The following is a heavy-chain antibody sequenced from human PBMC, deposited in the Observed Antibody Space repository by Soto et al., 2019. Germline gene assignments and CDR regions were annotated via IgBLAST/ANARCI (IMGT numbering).Heavy chain of an antibody. CDR2: INPSGGST. CDR1: GYTXTSYY. CDR3: ARLHSHGPYGMDV. D-gene: IGHD4-4*01. Sequence: GXSXKVSFMASGYTXTSYYMDVVRQAPGQGLEWMGIINPSGGSTSYAKKLQGRVTITAYESTKTAYMELTTLRSEYTAVCYFARLHSHGPYGMDVWGQGTTVTVSS. V-gene: IGHV1-46*01. J-gene: IGHJ6*02.